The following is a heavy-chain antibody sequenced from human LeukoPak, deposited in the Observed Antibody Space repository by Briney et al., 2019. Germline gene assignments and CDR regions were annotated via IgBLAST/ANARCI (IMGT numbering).Heavy chain of an antibody. V-gene: IGHV4-39*07. CDR3: ARGFRGDNFDY. Sequence: SETLSLTCTVSGGSISTTSYFWAWIRQPPGEGLEWIGSIYYSGTTYYNSSLKSRVTISVERSKNHFSLNLSSLTAADTAVYYCARGFRGDNFDYWGQGTLVTVSS. CDR1: GGSISTTSYF. CDR2: IYYSGTT. D-gene: IGHD7-27*01. J-gene: IGHJ4*02.